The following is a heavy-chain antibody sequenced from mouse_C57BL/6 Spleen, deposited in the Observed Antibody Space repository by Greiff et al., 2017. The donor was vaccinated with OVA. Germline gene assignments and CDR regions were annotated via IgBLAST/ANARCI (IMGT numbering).Heavy chain of an antibody. V-gene: IGHV1-18*01. J-gene: IGHJ3*01. Sequence: VQLQQSGPELVKPGASVKIPCKASGYTFTDYNMDWVKQSHGKSLEWIGDINPNNGGTIYNQKFKGKATLTVDKSSSTAYMELRSLTSEDTAVYYCARNNYSNYVGAWFAYWGQGTLVTVSA. CDR3: ARNNYSNYVGAWFAY. CDR2: INPNNGGT. CDR1: GYTFTDYN. D-gene: IGHD2-5*01.